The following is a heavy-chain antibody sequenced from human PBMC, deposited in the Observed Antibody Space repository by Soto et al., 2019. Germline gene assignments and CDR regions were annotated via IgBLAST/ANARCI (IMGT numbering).Heavy chain of an antibody. CDR1: GFTFSSYA. CDR2: ISGSGGST. CDR3: AKGEEYYDFWSGPTPTYYFDY. J-gene: IGHJ4*02. V-gene: IGHV3-23*01. D-gene: IGHD3-3*01. Sequence: PGGSLRLSCAASGFTFSSYAMSWVRQAPGKGLEWVSAISGSGGSTYYADSVKGRFTISRDNSKNTLYLQMNSLRAEDTAVYYCAKGEEYYDFWSGPTPTYYFDYWGQGTLVTVSS.